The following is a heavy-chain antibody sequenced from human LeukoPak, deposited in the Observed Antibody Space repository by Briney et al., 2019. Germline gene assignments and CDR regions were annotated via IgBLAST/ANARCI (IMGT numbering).Heavy chain of an antibody. CDR1: GFTFSSYG. D-gene: IGHD1-1*01. CDR3: ARPNFNYYYYYMDV. Sequence: PGGSLRLSCAAYGFTFSSYGMSWVRQAPGKGLEWVAYISGSGTTLFYAESVKGRFTISRDNAKNSLYLQMNSLRAEDTAVYYCARPNFNYYYYYMDVWGKGTTVAISS. J-gene: IGHJ6*03. V-gene: IGHV3-48*04. CDR2: ISGSGTTL.